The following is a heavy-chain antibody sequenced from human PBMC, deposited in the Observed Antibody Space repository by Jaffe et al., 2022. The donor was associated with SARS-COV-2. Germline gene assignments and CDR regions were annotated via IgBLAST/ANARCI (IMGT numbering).Heavy chain of an antibody. CDR1: GFTISDYY. CDR2: ISKSGTTI. CDR3: ARGPATAIYL. D-gene: IGHD2-21*02. Sequence: QVQLVESGGDLVKPGGSLRLSCAASGFTISDYYMTWVRQAPGKGLEWVAYISKSGTTIFYADSVRGRFTISRDNAKDLVYLQMNSLRVDDAAVYFCARGPATAIYLWGRGTLVTVSS. V-gene: IGHV3-11*01. J-gene: IGHJ2*01.